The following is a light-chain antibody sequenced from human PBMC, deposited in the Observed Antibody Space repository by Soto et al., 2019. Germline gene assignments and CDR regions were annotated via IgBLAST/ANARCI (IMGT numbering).Light chain of an antibody. CDR1: SSNIGSNT. CDR2: SND. V-gene: IGLV1-44*01. CDR3: AAWDDSLNGWV. Sequence: QSVLTPPPSASGTPGQRVIISCSGSSSNIGSNTVNWYQQLPGTAPKLLIYSNDQRPSGVPDRFSASKSGTAASLAISGLQSEVEADYYCAAWDDSLNGWVFGGGTKLTVL. J-gene: IGLJ3*02.